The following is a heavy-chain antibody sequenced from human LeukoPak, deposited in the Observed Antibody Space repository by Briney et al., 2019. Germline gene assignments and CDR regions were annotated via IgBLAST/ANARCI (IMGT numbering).Heavy chain of an antibody. CDR3: ARDPSYCGGDCYSV. J-gene: IGHJ4*02. Sequence: GASVKVSCKASGYTFTGYYMHWVRQAPGQGLEWMGGIIPIFGTANYAQKFQGRVTITTDESTSTAYMELSSLRSEDTAVYYCARDPSYCGGDCYSVWGQGTLVTVSS. D-gene: IGHD2-21*02. CDR1: GYTFTGYY. CDR2: IIPIFGTA. V-gene: IGHV1-69*05.